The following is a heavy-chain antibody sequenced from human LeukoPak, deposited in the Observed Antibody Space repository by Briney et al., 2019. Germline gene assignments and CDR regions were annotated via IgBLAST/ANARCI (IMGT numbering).Heavy chain of an antibody. CDR2: ISGSGGST. D-gene: IGHD3-22*01. V-gene: IGHV3-23*01. CDR1: GFTVSSNY. J-gene: IGHJ6*03. Sequence: GGSLRLSCAASGFTVSSNYMSWVRQAPGKGLEWVSAISGSGGSTYYADSVKGRFTISRDNSKNTLYLQMNSLRAEDTAVYYCAKDRYYDSSGYKSYYYYMDVWGKGTTVTVSS. CDR3: AKDRYYDSSGYKSYYYYMDV.